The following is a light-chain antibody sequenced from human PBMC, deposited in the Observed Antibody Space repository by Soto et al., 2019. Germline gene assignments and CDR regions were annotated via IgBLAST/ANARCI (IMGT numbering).Light chain of an antibody. CDR2: GAF. Sequence: WERATLSFRASPSVTNYLAWYQQKPGQPPRLLIYGAFNRAAGIPARFSGSGSGTDFTLTISSLEPEDSAVYYCQQRNIWPPVTFGQGTRLEIK. CDR3: QQRNIWPPVT. J-gene: IGKJ5*01. V-gene: IGKV3-11*01. CDR1: PSVTNY.